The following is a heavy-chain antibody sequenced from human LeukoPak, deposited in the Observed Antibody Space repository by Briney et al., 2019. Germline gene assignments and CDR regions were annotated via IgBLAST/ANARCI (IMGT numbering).Heavy chain of an antibody. Sequence: SETLSLTCAVYGGSFSGYYWSWIRQPPGKGLEWIGEINHSGSTNYNPSLKSRVTISVDTSKNQFSLKLSSVTAADTAVYYCARSGITMVRGVINSSGMDVWGKGTTVTVSS. CDR1: GGSFSGYY. J-gene: IGHJ6*04. CDR3: ARSGITMVRGVINSSGMDV. D-gene: IGHD3-10*01. V-gene: IGHV4-34*01. CDR2: INHSGST.